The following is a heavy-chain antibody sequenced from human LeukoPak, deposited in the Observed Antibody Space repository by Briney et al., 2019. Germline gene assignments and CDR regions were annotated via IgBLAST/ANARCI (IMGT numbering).Heavy chain of an antibody. J-gene: IGHJ4*02. CDR2: MYSIGST. D-gene: IGHD1-1*01. Sequence: SETLSLTCTVSNGSISSYYWSWIRQPPGKGLEWIGYMYSIGSTNYNPSLKSRVTISVDTSKNHFSLKLSSVTAADTAVYYCARWSNWVFDYWGQGTLVTVSS. CDR1: NGSISSYY. V-gene: IGHV4-59*01. CDR3: ARWSNWVFDY.